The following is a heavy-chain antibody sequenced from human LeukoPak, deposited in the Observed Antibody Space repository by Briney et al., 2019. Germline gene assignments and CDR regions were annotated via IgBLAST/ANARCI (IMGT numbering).Heavy chain of an antibody. Sequence: PGGSLRLSCAAPGFTFSSYGMSWVRQAPGKGLEWVSAISGSGGSTYYADSVKGRFTISRDNSKNTLYLQMNSLRAEDTAVYYCAKEVGFGEVTYYMDVWGKGTTVTISS. CDR1: GFTFSSYG. V-gene: IGHV3-23*01. D-gene: IGHD3-10*01. CDR2: ISGSGGST. J-gene: IGHJ6*03. CDR3: AKEVGFGEVTYYMDV.